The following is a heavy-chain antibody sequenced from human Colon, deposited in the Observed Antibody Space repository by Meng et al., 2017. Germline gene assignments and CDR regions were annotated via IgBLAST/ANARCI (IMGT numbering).Heavy chain of an antibody. Sequence: QVQLVQSGTEVKRPGASVKFSCKASGYTFSDCYIHWVRQAPGQGLEWMGWIVPNSGDTNYAQKFQGRVTMTRDTSISTTDMELSRLTSDDTAVYYCARSTPSLDYWGQGTLVTVSS. V-gene: IGHV1-2*02. J-gene: IGHJ4*02. CDR1: GYTFSDCY. CDR2: IVPNSGDT. D-gene: IGHD2-15*01. CDR3: ARSTPSLDY.